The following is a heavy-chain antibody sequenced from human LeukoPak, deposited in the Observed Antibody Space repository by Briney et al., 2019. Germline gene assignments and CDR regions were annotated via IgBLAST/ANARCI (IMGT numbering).Heavy chain of an antibody. D-gene: IGHD3-16*01. Sequence: PGGSLRLSCTASGFTFGDYAMSWFRQAPGKGLEWVGFIRSKAYGGTTEYAASVKGRLTISRDDSKSIAYLQMNSLKTEDTAVYYCTREITRGGFDYWGQGTLVTVSS. CDR1: GFTFGDYA. CDR3: TREITRGGFDY. J-gene: IGHJ4*02. V-gene: IGHV3-49*03. CDR2: IRSKAYGGTT.